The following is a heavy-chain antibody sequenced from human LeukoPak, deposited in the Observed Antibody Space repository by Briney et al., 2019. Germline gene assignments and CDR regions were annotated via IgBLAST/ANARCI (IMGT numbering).Heavy chain of an antibody. Sequence: GGSLRLSCAASGFTFSSYSMNWVRQAPGKGLEWASSISSSSSYIYYADSVKGRFTISRDNAKNSLYLQMNSLRAEDTTVYYCARDVGDGYNHQEIDYWGQGTLVTVSS. CDR1: GFTFSSYS. V-gene: IGHV3-21*04. J-gene: IGHJ4*02. D-gene: IGHD5-24*01. CDR3: ARDVGDGYNHQEIDY. CDR2: ISSSSSYI.